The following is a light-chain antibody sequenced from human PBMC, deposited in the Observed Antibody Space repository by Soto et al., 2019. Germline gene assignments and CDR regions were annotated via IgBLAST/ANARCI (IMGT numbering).Light chain of an antibody. CDR1: SSDVGGYNY. V-gene: IGLV2-14*01. Sequence: QSALTQPASVSGSPGQSITISCTGTSSDVGGYNYVSWYQQHPGKAPKLMIYEVSHRPSGVSDRFSGSKSGNTASLTISGLQTEDEADYYCSSYTSSSSYVFGPETKVTVL. CDR2: EVS. CDR3: SSYTSSSSYV. J-gene: IGLJ1*01.